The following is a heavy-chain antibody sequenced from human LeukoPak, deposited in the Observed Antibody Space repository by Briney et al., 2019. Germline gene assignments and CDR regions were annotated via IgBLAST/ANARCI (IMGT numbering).Heavy chain of an antibody. CDR3: ARADFIDAGPYVIAP. D-gene: IGHD3-3*01. V-gene: IGHV1-2*02. J-gene: IGHJ5*02. CDR2: INTKTGRT. CDR1: GYTFTDYY. Sequence: ASVKVSFKTSGYTFTDYYIHWVRQAPGQGLEWMGWINTKTGRTSFARTFQGRVILTRDPSITTVYMDMAWLTSDDTAIYFCARADFIDAGPYVIAPWGQGTLVTVSS.